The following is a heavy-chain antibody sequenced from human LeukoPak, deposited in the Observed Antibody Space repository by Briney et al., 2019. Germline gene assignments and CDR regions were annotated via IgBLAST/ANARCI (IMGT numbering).Heavy chain of an antibody. CDR1: GFTFSSYS. CDR3: AREAAAGTLDY. CDR2: ISSSSSYI. D-gene: IGHD6-13*01. Sequence: GGSLRLSCAASGFTFSSYSMNWVRQAPGKGLEWVSSISSSSSYIYYADSVNDRFTISRDNAKNSLYLQMNSLRAEDTAVYYCAREAAAGTLDYWGQGTLVTVSS. J-gene: IGHJ4*02. V-gene: IGHV3-21*01.